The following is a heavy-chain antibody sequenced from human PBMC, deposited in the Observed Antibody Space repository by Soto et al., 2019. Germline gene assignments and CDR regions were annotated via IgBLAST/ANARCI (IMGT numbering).Heavy chain of an antibody. J-gene: IGHJ5*02. CDR1: GFSLSTSGVG. V-gene: IGHV2-5*02. CDR3: AHSGVSIVEASAYNWFDP. CDR2: IYWDDDK. Sequence: QITLKQSGPTLVKPTQTLTLTCTFSGFSLSTSGVGVGWIRQPPGKALEWLALIYWDDDKRYSPSLKSRLTLTNDTSKHQVGLTMTNMDPVDTATYYCAHSGVSIVEASAYNWFDPWGQGTLVTVSS. D-gene: IGHD1-26*01.